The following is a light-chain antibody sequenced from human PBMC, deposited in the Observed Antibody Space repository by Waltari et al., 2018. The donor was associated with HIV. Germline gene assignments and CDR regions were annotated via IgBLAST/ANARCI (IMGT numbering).Light chain of an antibody. Sequence: QSALTQPASVSGSPGQSITISCTGTSRDVGSYNYVSWYQQHPDKAPKLMIYEVSNRPACVSNRFSGSKADNTASLTISGLQAEDEAEYYCCSYRSSSTPLWVFGGGTKLTVL. CDR3: CSYRSSSTPLWV. V-gene: IGLV2-14*01. CDR2: EVS. CDR1: SRDVGSYNY. J-gene: IGLJ3*02.